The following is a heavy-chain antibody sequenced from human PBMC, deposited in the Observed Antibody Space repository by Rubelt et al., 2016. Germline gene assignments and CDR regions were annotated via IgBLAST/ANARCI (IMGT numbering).Heavy chain of an antibody. D-gene: IGHD2-21*01. Sequence: QVQLVQSGAEVKKPGSSVKVSCKASGGTFSSYAISWVRQAPGQGLEWMGGIIPIFGTANDVPTFQGWVTVTADKSTSTAYMELRSLRSEDTAVYYCARDGTSYEFDYWGQGTLVTVSS. V-gene: IGHV1-69*06. CDR2: IIPIFGTA. CDR3: ARDGTSYEFDY. J-gene: IGHJ4*02. CDR1: GGTFSSYA.